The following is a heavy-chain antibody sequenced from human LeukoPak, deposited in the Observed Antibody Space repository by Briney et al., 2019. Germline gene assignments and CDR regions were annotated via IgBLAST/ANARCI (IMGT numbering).Heavy chain of an antibody. CDR1: GGSISSYY. J-gene: IGHJ4*02. CDR3: ARVPSGGVWDY. V-gene: IGHV4-4*07. D-gene: IGHD2-21*01. Sequence: PSETLSLTCTVSGGSISSYYWTWIRQPAGKGLEWIGRIYSSGSTNYNPSLKSRVTMSVDTSKNRFSLKVTSVTAADTAVYYCARVPSGGVWDYWGQGALVTVS. CDR2: IYSSGST.